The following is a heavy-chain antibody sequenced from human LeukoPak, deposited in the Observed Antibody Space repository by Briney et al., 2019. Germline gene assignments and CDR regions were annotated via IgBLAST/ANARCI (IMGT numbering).Heavy chain of an antibody. CDR3: ARAVGSFDWLPLFDY. V-gene: IGHV4-61*02. Sequence: SETLSLTCTVSGGSISSGSYYWSWIRQPAGKGLEWIGRIYTSGSTNYHPSLKSRVTISVDTSKNQFSLKLSSVTAADTAVYYCARAVGSFDWLPLFDYWGQGTLVTVSS. CDR2: IYTSGST. J-gene: IGHJ4*02. CDR1: GGSISSGSYY. D-gene: IGHD3-9*01.